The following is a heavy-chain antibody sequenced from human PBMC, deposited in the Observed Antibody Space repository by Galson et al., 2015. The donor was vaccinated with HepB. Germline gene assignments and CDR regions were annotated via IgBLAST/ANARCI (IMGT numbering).Heavy chain of an antibody. V-gene: IGHV3-23*01. J-gene: IGHJ4*02. CDR1: GFTFSSYT. CDR3: ANFTRVGYCSGGSCFIDY. D-gene: IGHD2-15*01. CDR2: IRGSGGST. Sequence: SLRLSCAAPGFTFSSYTMSWVRQAPGKGLEWVSAIRGSGGSTYYADSVKGRFTISRDNSKNTPYLQMNSLRAEDTAVYYCANFTRVGYCSGGSCFIDYWCPGTLFNVSS.